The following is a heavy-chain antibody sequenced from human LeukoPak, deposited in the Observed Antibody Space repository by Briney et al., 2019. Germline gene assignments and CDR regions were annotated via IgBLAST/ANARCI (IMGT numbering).Heavy chain of an antibody. CDR3: ARGNVDIVATIDYFDY. D-gene: IGHD5-12*01. CDR2: MNPNSGNT. V-gene: IGHV1-8*02. Sequence: ASVKVSCKASGYTFTSYYMHWVRQAPGQGLEWMGWMNPNSGNTGYAQKFQGRVTMTRNTSISTAYMELSSLRSEDTAVYYCARGNVDIVATIDYFDYWGQGTLVTVSS. J-gene: IGHJ4*02. CDR1: GYTFTSYY.